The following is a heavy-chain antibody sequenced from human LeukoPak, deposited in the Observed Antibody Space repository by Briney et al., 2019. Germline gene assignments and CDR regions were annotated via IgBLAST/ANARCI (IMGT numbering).Heavy chain of an antibody. CDR3: ARGGPSGSYFY. CDR1: GGSISSYY. J-gene: IGHJ4*02. V-gene: IGHV4-59*01. CDR2: IYYSGST. Sequence: PSETLSLTCTVSGGSISSYYWSWIRQPPGKGLEWIGYIYYSGSTNYNPSLKSRVTISVDTSKNQFSLKLSSVTAADTAVYYCARGGPSGSYFYWGQGTLVTVSS. D-gene: IGHD1-26*01.